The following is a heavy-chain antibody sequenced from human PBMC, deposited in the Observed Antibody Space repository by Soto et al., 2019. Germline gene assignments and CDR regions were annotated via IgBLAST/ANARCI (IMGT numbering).Heavy chain of an antibody. D-gene: IGHD2-15*01. CDR3: AREENCSDGICYSEYFQR. J-gene: IGHJ1*01. CDR1: GYIFTAYS. V-gene: IGHV1-46*01. Sequence: QVQLEQSGAEVKKPGASVKVSCKASGYIFTAYSRHWLRRAPGQGLQWMGVVNPSGGSTNYAQKFQGRITLTRDTSRNTVYMDLSSLTSEDTAVYYCAREENCSDGICYSEYFQRWGQGTLVTVSS. CDR2: VNPSGGST.